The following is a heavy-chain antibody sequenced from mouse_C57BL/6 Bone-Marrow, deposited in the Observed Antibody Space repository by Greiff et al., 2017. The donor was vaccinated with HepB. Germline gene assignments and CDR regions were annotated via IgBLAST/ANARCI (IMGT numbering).Heavy chain of an antibody. V-gene: IGHV2-2*01. CDR1: GFSLTSYG. CDR2: IWSGGST. CDR3: ATNREFAY. J-gene: IGHJ3*01. D-gene: IGHD3-3*01. Sequence: VKLVESGPGLVQPSQSLSITCTVSGFSLTSYGVHWVRQSPGKGLEWLGVIWSGGSTDYNAAFISRLSISKDNSKSQVFFKMNSLQADDTAIYYCATNREFAYWGQGTLVTVSA.